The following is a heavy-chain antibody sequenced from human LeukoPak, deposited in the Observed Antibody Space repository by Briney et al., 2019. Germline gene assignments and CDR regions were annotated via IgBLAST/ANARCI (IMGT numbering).Heavy chain of an antibody. Sequence: GGSLRLSCAASGFTFSSYWMSWVRQAPGKGLEWVANIKQDGSEKYYVDSVKGRFTICRDNAKNSLYLQMNSLRAEDTAVYYCARRGPGNYYGSGRLNGGMDVWGKGTTVTVSS. J-gene: IGHJ6*04. V-gene: IGHV3-7*03. CDR2: IKQDGSEK. CDR3: ARRGPGNYYGSGRLNGGMDV. D-gene: IGHD3-10*01. CDR1: GFTFSSYW.